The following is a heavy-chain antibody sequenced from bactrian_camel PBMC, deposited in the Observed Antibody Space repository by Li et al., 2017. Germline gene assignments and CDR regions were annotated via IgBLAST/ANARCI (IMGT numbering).Heavy chain of an antibody. Sequence: DVQLVESGGGSVQAGGSLRLSCVQSSFRHSHYCFGWFRQVPGKERELVAVIYTLDGGTYYADSVKGRFVISQDNAENTLYLQMNSLKPEDTAMYYCAAADLPTSAGQYILLPGGGGVTLGARGPRSPSP. CDR1: SFRHSHYC. CDR2: IYTLDGGT. J-gene: IGHJ4*01. D-gene: IGHD5*01. V-gene: IGHV3S40*01. CDR3: AAADLPTSAGQYILLPGGGGVTL.